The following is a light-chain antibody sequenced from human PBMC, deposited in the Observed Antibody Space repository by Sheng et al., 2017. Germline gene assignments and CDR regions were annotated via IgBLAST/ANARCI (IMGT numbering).Light chain of an antibody. J-gene: IGKJ4*01. V-gene: IGKV3-20*01. CDR3: QQYITSPLT. Sequence: EIVLTQSPGTLSLSPGERATLSCKASQSVSGSYLAWYQQKPGQAPRLLIYDASTRATGIPDRFSGSGSGTDFTLTISRLEPEDFAVYYCQQYITSPLTFGGGTKVEI. CDR2: DAS. CDR1: QSVSGSY.